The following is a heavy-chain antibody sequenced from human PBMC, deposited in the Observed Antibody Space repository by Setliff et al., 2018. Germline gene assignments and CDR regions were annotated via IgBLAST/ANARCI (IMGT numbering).Heavy chain of an antibody. CDR2: INPNSGGT. Sequence: ASVKVSCKASGYTFTSYDINWVRQATGQGLEWMGRINPNSGGTNYAQKFRGRVTMTRDTSISTAYMELSRLRSDDTAVYYCARIMGIVGDNWFDPWGQGTLVTVSS. J-gene: IGHJ5*02. CDR3: ARIMGIVGDNWFDP. V-gene: IGHV1-2*06. CDR1: GYTFTSYD. D-gene: IGHD1-26*01.